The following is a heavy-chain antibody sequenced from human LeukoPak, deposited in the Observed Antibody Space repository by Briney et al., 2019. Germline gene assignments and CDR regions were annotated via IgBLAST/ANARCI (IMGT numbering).Heavy chain of an antibody. CDR3: ATGGGATIGFFGY. V-gene: IGHV1-24*01. CDR2: FDPEDGET. J-gene: IGHJ4*02. Sequence: GASVKVPCKASGYTLTELSMHWVRQAPGKGLEWMGGFDPEDGETIYAQKFQGRVTMTEDTSTDTAYMELSSLRSEDTAVYYCATGGGATIGFFGYWGQGTLVTVSS. CDR1: GYTLTELS. D-gene: IGHD1-26*01.